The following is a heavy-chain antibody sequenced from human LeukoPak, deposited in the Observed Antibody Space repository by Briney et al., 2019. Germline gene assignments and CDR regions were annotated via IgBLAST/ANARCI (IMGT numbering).Heavy chain of an antibody. J-gene: IGHJ5*02. CDR2: IHPKSGGT. D-gene: IGHD3-10*01. Sequence: GASVKLSCKASGYPFTGYYMHWVPQAPGKGLEWMGWIHPKSGGTNYAQKFQGRVTMTRDTSISTAYMELSRLRSDDTAVYYCAREGGVGSGSYWFDPWGQGTLVTVSS. CDR1: GYPFTGYY. CDR3: AREGGVGSGSYWFDP. V-gene: IGHV1-2*02.